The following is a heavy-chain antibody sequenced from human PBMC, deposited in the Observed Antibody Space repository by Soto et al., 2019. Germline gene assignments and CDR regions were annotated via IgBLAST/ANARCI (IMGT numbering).Heavy chain of an antibody. CDR2: ISPDGGRT. Sequence: QVQLVQSGAEVKKPGASVKVSCKASGYTFTTYYMHWVRQAPGQGLEWMGIISPDGGRTSYAQKFRGKYPRTRDTPRTTSYRGRAGRRSEDPAVYSCATRAPAHFGGQGPRVTV. J-gene: IGHJ4*02. CDR3: ATRAPAHF. CDR1: GYTFTTYY. V-gene: IGHV1-46*01.